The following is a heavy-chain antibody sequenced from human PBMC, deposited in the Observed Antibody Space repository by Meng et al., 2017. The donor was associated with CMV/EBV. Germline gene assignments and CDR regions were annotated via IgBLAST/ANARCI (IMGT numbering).Heavy chain of an antibody. CDR3: AHSTRGYSGPVDFDY. CDR2: IYWDDDT. CDR1: GFSFSTSGVG. V-gene: IGHV2-5*02. Sequence: QNTLKVSGPTLVTPTHPPTLTCTSLGFSFSTSGVGLRWIRQPPGKALEWLALIYWDDDTRYSPSLKSRLTITKDTSKNQVVLTMTNMDPVDTATYYCAHSTRGYSGPVDFDYWGQGTLVTVSS. J-gene: IGHJ4*02. D-gene: IGHD5-12*01.